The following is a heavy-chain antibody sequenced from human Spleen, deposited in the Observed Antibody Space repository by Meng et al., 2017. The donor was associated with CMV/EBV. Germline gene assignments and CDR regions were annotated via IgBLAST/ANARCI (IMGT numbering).Heavy chain of an antibody. CDR1: GFTFSSYS. CDR2: ISSSSSTI. Sequence: GESLKISCAASGFTFSSYSMNWVRQAPGKGLEWVSYISSSSSTIYYADSVKGRFTISRDNAKNSLYLQMNSLRAEVTAVYYCARGDSSSSGGDWYYGMDVWGQGTTVTVSS. V-gene: IGHV3-48*04. CDR3: ARGDSSSSGGDWYYGMDV. J-gene: IGHJ6*02. D-gene: IGHD6-6*01.